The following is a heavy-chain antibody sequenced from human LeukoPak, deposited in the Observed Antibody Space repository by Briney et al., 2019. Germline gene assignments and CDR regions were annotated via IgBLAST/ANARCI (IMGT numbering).Heavy chain of an antibody. CDR2: IYYSERT. V-gene: IGHV4-39*01. Sequence: PSETLSLTCTVSSGSISSSSHYWGWIRQPPGKGLEWIGSIYYSERTSYNPSLKSRVTISVDTSKNQVSLELSSVTAADTAVFYCARGVTATVFMDAWGQGTTVTVSS. J-gene: IGHJ6*02. CDR3: ARGVTATVFMDA. D-gene: IGHD2-21*02. CDR1: SGSISSSSHY.